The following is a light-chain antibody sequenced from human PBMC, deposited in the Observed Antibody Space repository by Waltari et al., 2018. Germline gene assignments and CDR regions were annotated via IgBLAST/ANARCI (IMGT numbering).Light chain of an antibody. V-gene: IGKV3-15*01. CDR3: QQYNSWPRT. CDR2: AAS. Sequence: EVMMTQSPATLSVSPGERAPLSCRASQSVSSDLAWYQQKAGQAPRLLIYAASTRATGIPARFSGSGSGTEFTLTISSLQSEDFAVYYCQQYNSWPRTFGLGTKVETK. J-gene: IGKJ1*01. CDR1: QSVSSD.